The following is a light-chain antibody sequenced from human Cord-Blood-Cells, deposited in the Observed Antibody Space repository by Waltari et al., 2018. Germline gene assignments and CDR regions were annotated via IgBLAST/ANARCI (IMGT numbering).Light chain of an antibody. V-gene: IGKV1-33*01. CDR2: DAS. CDR1: QDISNY. Sequence: DIQMTQSPSSLSASVRDRVTITCQASQDISNYLNWYQQKPGKAPKLLIYDASNVETGVPSRFSGSGSGTDFTFTISSLQPEDIATYYCQQYDNLPFGQGTKLEIK. CDR3: QQYDNLP. J-gene: IGKJ2*01.